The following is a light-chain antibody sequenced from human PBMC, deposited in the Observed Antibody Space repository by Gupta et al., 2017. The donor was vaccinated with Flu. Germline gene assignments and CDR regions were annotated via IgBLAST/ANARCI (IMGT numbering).Light chain of an antibody. Sequence: QSVLTQPPSASGTPGQGVTISCSGSSSNIGSNYVYWYQQLPGTAPKLLSYRNNQRPSGVPDRFSGSKSGTSASLAISGLRSEDEADYYCAAWDDSLSGVFGGGTKLTVL. CDR1: SSNIGSNY. CDR2: RNN. J-gene: IGLJ3*02. V-gene: IGLV1-47*01. CDR3: AAWDDSLSGV.